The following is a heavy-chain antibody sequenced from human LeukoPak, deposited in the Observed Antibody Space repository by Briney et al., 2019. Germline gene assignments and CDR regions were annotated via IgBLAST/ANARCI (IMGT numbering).Heavy chain of an antibody. J-gene: IGHJ6*03. D-gene: IGHD3-3*01. CDR3: TTDQWPGLRFLEWLLNYYYYTDV. V-gene: IGHV3-15*01. CDR1: GFTFSNAG. CDR2: IKSKTDGGTT. Sequence: GGSLRLSCAVSGFTFSNAGMSWVRQAPGKGLEWVARIKSKTDGGTTDYAAPVKGRFTIARDDSKNTLYLQMNSMKTEDPAVYYCTTDQWPGLRFLEWLLNYYYYTDVWGKGTTVTVSS.